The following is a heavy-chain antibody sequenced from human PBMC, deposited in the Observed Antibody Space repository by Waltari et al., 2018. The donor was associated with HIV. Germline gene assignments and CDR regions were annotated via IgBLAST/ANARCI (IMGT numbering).Heavy chain of an antibody. D-gene: IGHD3-16*01. CDR1: GVSLTSTNYY. CDR3: ARHSGPYVHFFDL. J-gene: IGHJ2*01. Sequence: QLQESGPALVKPSETLSLSCSVSGVSLTSTNYYWCWFRQSPGKRLDWIASVYYGGKTYNNPSLKSRLSLSLDTSKNRLSLNVTSVTAADTAVYYCARHSGPYVHFFDLWGRGTLVTVTS. CDR2: VYYGGKT. V-gene: IGHV4-39*01.